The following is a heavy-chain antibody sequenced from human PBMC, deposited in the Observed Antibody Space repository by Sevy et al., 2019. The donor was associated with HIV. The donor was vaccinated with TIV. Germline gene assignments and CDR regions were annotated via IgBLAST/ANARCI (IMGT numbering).Heavy chain of an antibody. J-gene: IGHJ6*02. CDR1: GFTFSDYY. D-gene: IGHD4-17*01. CDR2: ISGSGDTI. V-gene: IGHV3-11*01. Sequence: GGSLRLSCAASGFTFSDYYMSWLRQAPGKGLEWLSYISGSGDTIYYADSVKGRFTISRDNAKNSLYLQMNSLRAEDTAVYYCARDHEKDGDLGDYYYFAMDVWGQGTTVTASS. CDR3: ARDHEKDGDLGDYYYFAMDV.